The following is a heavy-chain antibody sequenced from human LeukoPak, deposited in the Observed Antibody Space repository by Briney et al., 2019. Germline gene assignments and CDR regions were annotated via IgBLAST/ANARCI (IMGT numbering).Heavy chain of an antibody. V-gene: IGHV5-51*01. J-gene: IGHJ5*02. CDR3: ARQYYDTLTGPNWFDT. Sequence: GESLKISCKGSGYSFTSYWIGWARQMPGKGLEWMGIIHPGDSDTRYSPSFQGQVTISADKSISTAYLQWSSLKAWDTAMYYCARQYYDTLTGPNWFDTWGQGTLVSVSS. CDR2: IHPGDSDT. D-gene: IGHD3-9*01. CDR1: GYSFTSYW.